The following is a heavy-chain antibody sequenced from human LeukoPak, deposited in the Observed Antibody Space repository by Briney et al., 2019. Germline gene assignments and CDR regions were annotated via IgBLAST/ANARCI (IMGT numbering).Heavy chain of an antibody. Sequence: SETLSLTCTVSGGSISSGSYYWSWIRQPAGKGLEWIGRISTSGRTNYNPSLKSRVTISVDTSKNQFSLKLSSVTAADTAVYYCAKGDGIAAFYWGQGTPVTVSS. V-gene: IGHV4-61*02. J-gene: IGHJ4*02. CDR2: ISTSGRT. D-gene: IGHD6-13*01. CDR1: GGSISSGSYY. CDR3: AKGDGIAAFY.